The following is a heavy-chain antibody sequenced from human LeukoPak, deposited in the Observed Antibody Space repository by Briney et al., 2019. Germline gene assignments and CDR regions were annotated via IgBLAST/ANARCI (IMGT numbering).Heavy chain of an antibody. D-gene: IGHD2-21*01. CDR1: GYSFTSYW. J-gene: IGHJ3*02. Sequence: GESLKISCKGSGYSFTSYWIGWVRQMPGKGLEWMGIIYPGDSDTRYSPSFQGQVTISADKSISTAYLQWSSLKASDTAMYYCASRGEYCGGDCYDAFDIWGQGTMVTVSS. V-gene: IGHV5-51*01. CDR3: ASRGEYCGGDCYDAFDI. CDR2: IYPGDSDT.